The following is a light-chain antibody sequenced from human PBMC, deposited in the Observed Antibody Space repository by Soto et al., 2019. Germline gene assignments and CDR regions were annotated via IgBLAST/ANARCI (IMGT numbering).Light chain of an antibody. J-gene: IGLJ1*01. CDR2: EAF. CDR1: SSDVGSDNV. Sequence: QSVLTQPASVSGSPGQSITISCTGTSSDVGSDNVVSWYQHYPGKAPQLMIYEAFTRPSEVSSRFSGSKSGNTASLTISGLQAEDEAEYYCCSHAGRNTYVFGTGTKVTVL. V-gene: IGLV2-23*01. CDR3: CSHAGRNTYV.